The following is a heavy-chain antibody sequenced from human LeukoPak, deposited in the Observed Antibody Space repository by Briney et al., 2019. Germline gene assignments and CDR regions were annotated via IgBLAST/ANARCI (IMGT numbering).Heavy chain of an antibody. CDR2: ISSSSSTI. D-gene: IGHD6-6*01. J-gene: IGHJ2*01. CDR3: AREARYSSSYFDL. Sequence: GGSLRLSCAASGFTFSSYSMNWVRQAPGKGLEWVSYISSSSSTIYYADSVKGRFTISRDNAKNSLYLQMNSLRAEDTAVYYCAREARYSSSYFDLWGRGTLVTVSS. V-gene: IGHV3-48*01. CDR1: GFTFSSYS.